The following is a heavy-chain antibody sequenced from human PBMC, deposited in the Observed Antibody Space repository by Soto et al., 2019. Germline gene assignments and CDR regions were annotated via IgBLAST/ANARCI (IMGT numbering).Heavy chain of an antibody. CDR1: GFTFSSYS. CDR3: ARGEFHDAFDI. D-gene: IGHD3-10*01. CDR2: ISSSSSTI. V-gene: IGHV3-48*01. J-gene: IGHJ3*02. Sequence: GGSLRLSCAASGFTFSSYSMNWVRQAPGKGLEWVSYISSSSSTIYYADSVKGRFTISRDNAKNSLYLQMNSLRAEDTAVYYCARGEFHDAFDIWGQGTMVTVSS.